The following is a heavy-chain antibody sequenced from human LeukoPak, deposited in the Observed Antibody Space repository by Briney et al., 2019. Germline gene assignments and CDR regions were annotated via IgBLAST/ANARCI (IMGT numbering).Heavy chain of an antibody. J-gene: IGHJ3*02. CDR2: INSDGST. Sequence: GGSLGLSCTASGFTFRTYWMHWVRQAPGKGLVWVSRINSDGSTRYADSVKGRFTISRDNAKNTLYLQMNSLRAEDTAVYYCARRSAAKDAFDIWGQGTMVTISS. CDR3: ARRSAAKDAFDI. CDR1: GFTFRTYW. V-gene: IGHV3-74*01. D-gene: IGHD6-25*01.